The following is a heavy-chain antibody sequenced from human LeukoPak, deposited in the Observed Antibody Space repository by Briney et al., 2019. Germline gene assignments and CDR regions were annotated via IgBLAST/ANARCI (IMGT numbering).Heavy chain of an antibody. Sequence: GGSLRLSCETSGFTFSSYGMHWVRQAPGKGLQWVAVISFDGTNTVYLDSVRGRFTISRDNSKNTLYLQMNSLTSEDTATYYCAKEKGWELLRSYIDFWGQGTLVTVYS. CDR2: ISFDGTNT. CDR1: GFTFSSYG. J-gene: IGHJ4*02. D-gene: IGHD1-26*01. V-gene: IGHV3-30*18. CDR3: AKEKGWELLRSYIDF.